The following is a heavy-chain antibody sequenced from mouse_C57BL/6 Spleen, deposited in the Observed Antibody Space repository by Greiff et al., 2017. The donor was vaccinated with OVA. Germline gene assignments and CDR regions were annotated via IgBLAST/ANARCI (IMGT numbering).Heavy chain of an antibody. CDR2: ISYAGSN. V-gene: IGHV3-6*01. CDR1: GYSITSGYY. Sequence: EVQRVESGPGLVKPSQSLSLTCSVTGYSITSGYYWNWIRQFPGNKLEWMGYISYAGSNNYNPSLKNRISITRDTSKNQFFLKLNSVTTEDTATYYCARGPYDYDEGDAMDYWGQGTSVTVSS. J-gene: IGHJ4*01. D-gene: IGHD2-4*01. CDR3: ARGPYDYDEGDAMDY.